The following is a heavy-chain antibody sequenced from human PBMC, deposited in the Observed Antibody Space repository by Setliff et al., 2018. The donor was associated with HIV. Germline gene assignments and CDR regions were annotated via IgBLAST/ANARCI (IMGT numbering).Heavy chain of an antibody. V-gene: IGHV3-7*01. Sequence: GGSLRLSCTASGFTFSNYWMSWVRQAPGKGLESVANVKQDGTETLYVDSVKGRFTISRDNANNLVYLQMNSLRVEDTAVYFCARWGSGSYERVFDYWGQGMLVTVSS. D-gene: IGHD1-26*01. CDR3: ARWGSGSYERVFDY. CDR1: GFTFSNYW. CDR2: VKQDGTET. J-gene: IGHJ4*02.